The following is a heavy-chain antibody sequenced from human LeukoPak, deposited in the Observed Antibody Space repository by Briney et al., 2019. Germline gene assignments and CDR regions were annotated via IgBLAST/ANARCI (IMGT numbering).Heavy chain of an antibody. Sequence: SETLSLTCTVSGGSFSSANYYWGWLRPPPGKGLEWIGSMYYSGNTYYNPSLKRRVTISVDMSKHQFSLKLISVTAADTAVYYCARGSNYYDSGKGWFDPWGQGTLVTVSS. D-gene: IGHD3-10*01. V-gene: IGHV4-39*01. CDR1: GGSFSSANYY. CDR3: ARGSNYYDSGKGWFDP. CDR2: MYYSGNT. J-gene: IGHJ5*02.